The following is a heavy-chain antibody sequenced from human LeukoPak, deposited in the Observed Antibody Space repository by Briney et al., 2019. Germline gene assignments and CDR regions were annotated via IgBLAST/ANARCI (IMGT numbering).Heavy chain of an antibody. J-gene: IGHJ6*02. Sequence: SETLSLTCAVYGGSFSGYYWSWIRQPPGKGLEWIGEINHSGSTNYNPSLRSRVTISVDTSKNQFSLKLSSVTAADTAVYYCARGGYSYGWYYYYGMDVWGQGTTVTVSS. V-gene: IGHV4-34*01. CDR2: INHSGST. D-gene: IGHD5-18*01. CDR3: ARGGYSYGWYYYYGMDV. CDR1: GGSFSGYY.